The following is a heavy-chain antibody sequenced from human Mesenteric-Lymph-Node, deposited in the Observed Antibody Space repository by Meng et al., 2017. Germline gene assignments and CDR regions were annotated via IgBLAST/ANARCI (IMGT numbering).Heavy chain of an antibody. CDR2: IDSDSGAS. J-gene: IGHJ4*02. V-gene: IGHV1-2*06. CDR1: GYNFKDYY. Sequence: ASVKVSCKASGYNFKDYYIHWVRQAPGQGLEWMGRIDSDSGASDYAQKFQGRVTLTREKSIGVVYMEMRSLRLDDTAIYYCARDMSKDYWGQGTLVTVSS. D-gene: IGHD3-10*02. CDR3: ARDMSKDY.